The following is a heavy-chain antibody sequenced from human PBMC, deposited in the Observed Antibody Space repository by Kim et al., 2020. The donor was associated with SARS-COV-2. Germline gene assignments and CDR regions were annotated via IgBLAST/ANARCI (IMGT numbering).Heavy chain of an antibody. Sequence: ASVKVSCKASGYTFTSYDINWVRQATGQGLEWMVWMNPNSGNTGYAQKFQGRVTMTRNTSISTAYMELSSLRSEDTAVYYCARGIVVVVAATHDAFDIWGQGTMVTVSS. D-gene: IGHD2-15*01. V-gene: IGHV1-8*01. CDR3: ARGIVVVVAATHDAFDI. CDR2: MNPNSGNT. CDR1: GYTFTSYD. J-gene: IGHJ3*02.